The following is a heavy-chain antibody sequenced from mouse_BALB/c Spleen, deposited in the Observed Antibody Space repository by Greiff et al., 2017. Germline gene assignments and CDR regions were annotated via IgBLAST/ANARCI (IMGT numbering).Heavy chain of an antibody. Sequence: QVQLKESGAELVRPGASVTLSCKASGYTFTDYEMHWVKQTPVHGLEWIGAIDPETGGTAYNQKFKGKATLTADKSSSTAYMELRSLTSEHSAVYYCTRRDYGYGYWGQGTTLTVSS. J-gene: IGHJ2*01. CDR2: IDPETGGT. CDR1: GYTFTDYE. V-gene: IGHV1-15*01. CDR3: TRRDYGYGY. D-gene: IGHD1-2*01.